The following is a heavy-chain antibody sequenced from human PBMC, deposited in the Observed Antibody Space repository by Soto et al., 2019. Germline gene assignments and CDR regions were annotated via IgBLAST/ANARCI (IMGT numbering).Heavy chain of an antibody. CDR1: GYTLTELS. CDR2: FDPEDGET. D-gene: IGHD2-2*01. V-gene: IGHV1-24*01. CDR3: ATDFVVVPAARFSY. J-gene: IGHJ4*02. Sequence: ASVKVSCKVSGYTLTELSMHWVRQAPGKGLEWMGGFDPEDGETIYAQKFQGGVTMTEDTSTDTAYMELSSLRSEDTAVYYCATDFVVVPAARFSYWGQGTLVTVSS.